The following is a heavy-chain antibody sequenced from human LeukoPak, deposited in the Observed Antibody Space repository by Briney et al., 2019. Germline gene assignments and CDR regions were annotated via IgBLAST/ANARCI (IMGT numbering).Heavy chain of an antibody. V-gene: IGHV3-49*04. Sequence: GGSLRLSCTASGFTFGDYAMSWVRQAPGKGLEWVGFIRSKAYGGTTEYAASAKGRFTISRDDSKSIAYLQMNSLKTEDTAVYYCTRWDLMYSSGWTLGYFDYWGQGTLVTVSS. D-gene: IGHD6-19*01. CDR1: GFTFGDYA. CDR3: TRWDLMYSSGWTLGYFDY. J-gene: IGHJ4*02. CDR2: IRSKAYGGTT.